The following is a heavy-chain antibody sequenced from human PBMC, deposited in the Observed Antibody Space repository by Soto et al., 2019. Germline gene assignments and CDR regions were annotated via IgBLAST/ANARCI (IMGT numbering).Heavy chain of an antibody. CDR1: GFTFSNAW. CDR3: TTDQVTPYGMDV. J-gene: IGHJ6*02. D-gene: IGHD2-21*02. Sequence: EVQLVESGGGLVKPGGSLRLSCAASGFTFSNAWMNWVRQAPGKGLEWVGRIKSKTDGGTTDYDATVKGRFKISRDDTKNTLYLQMNSLKTEDTAVYYCTTDQVTPYGMDVWGQGTTVTVSS. CDR2: IKSKTDGGTT. V-gene: IGHV3-15*07.